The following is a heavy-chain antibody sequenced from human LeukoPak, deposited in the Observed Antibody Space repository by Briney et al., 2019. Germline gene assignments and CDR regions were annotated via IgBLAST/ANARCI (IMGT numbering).Heavy chain of an antibody. CDR3: ARAGYDISGYYPSDY. D-gene: IGHD3-22*01. J-gene: IGHJ4*02. CDR2: INPNSGGT. CDR1: GYTFTAYY. V-gene: IGHV1-2*02. Sequence: ASVKVSCKTSGYTFTAYYMHWVRQAPGQGLEWMGWINPNSGGTKYAQKFQGRVTMTWDTSISTAYMELSRLRDDDTAVYFCARAGYDISGYYPSDYWGQGTLVTV.